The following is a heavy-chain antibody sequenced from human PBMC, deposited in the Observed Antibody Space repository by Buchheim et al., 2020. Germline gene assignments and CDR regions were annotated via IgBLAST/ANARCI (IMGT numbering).Heavy chain of an antibody. V-gene: IGHV3-30*18. J-gene: IGHJ6*02. CDR3: AKDSVLGTTYYYYGMDV. Sequence: QVQLVESGGGVVQPGRSLRLSCAASGFIFSIYGIHWVRQAPGKGLEWVALISYDGNNKHYADSVKGRFTISRDNPNNALYLQMNSLRAEDTAVYYCAKDSVLGTTYYYYGMDVWGQGTT. D-gene: IGHD1-7*01. CDR1: GFIFSIYG. CDR2: ISYDGNNK.